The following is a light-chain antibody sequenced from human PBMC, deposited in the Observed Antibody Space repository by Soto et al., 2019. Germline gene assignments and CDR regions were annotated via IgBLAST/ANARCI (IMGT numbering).Light chain of an antibody. CDR2: EVS. CDR1: SSDVGAYNS. V-gene: IGLV2-14*01. CDR3: SSYRSSSTYV. J-gene: IGLJ1*01. Sequence: QSALTQPASVSGSPGQSITISCTGTSSDVGAYNSVSWYQQYPGKAPKLMMYEVSNRHSGVSDRFSGSKSGNTASLTISGLQTGDEADYYCSSYRSSSTYVFGTGTKLTVL.